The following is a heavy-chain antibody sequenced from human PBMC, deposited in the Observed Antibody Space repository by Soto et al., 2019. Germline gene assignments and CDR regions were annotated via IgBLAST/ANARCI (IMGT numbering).Heavy chain of an antibody. V-gene: IGHV1-18*04. CDR3: TRDERQSCGRLGCYHYDL. D-gene: IGHD2-15*01. J-gene: IGHJ4*02. CDR1: GYTFNTYF. CDR2: TNAYSGES. Sequence: QVQLMQSGAETRKPGASVRISCKASGYTFNTYFISGISWVRQAPGQGLEWVGWTNAYSGESNNARRFQGRITLTADRSTTTVFLDLNNLRPDDSAVYFCTRDERQSCGRLGCYHYDLWGQGTLVTVSS.